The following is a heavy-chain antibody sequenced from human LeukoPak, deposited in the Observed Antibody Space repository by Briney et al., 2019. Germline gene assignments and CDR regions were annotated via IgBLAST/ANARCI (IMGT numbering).Heavy chain of an antibody. D-gene: IGHD1-26*01. CDR3: ASAPLGSTRP. J-gene: IGHJ5*02. CDR2: ISYDGSNK. CDR1: GFTFSSYA. V-gene: IGHV3-30-3*01. Sequence: GGSLRLSCAASGFTFSSYAMHWVRQAPGKGLEWVAVISYDGSNKYYADSVKGRFTISRDNAKNSLYLQMNSLRAEDTAVYYCASAPLGSTRPWGQGTLVTVSS.